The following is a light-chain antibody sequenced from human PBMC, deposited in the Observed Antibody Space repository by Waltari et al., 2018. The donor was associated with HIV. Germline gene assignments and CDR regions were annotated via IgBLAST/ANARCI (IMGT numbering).Light chain of an antibody. CDR1: QPISDY. CDR3: QQRTGWPLT. J-gene: IGKJ4*01. V-gene: IGKV3-11*01. Sequence: EIVLTQSPATVSLFPGERATLSCRASQPISDYLAWYQQKPGQAPRLLIYDASNRATGIPARFSGSGSGTDFTLTISSLEPEDFAVYYCQQRTGWPLTVGGGTKVEIK. CDR2: DAS.